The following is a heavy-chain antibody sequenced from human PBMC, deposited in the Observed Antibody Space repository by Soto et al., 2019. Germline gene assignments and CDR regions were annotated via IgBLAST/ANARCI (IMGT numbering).Heavy chain of an antibody. V-gene: IGHV1-18*01. CDR1: GYTFTSYG. CDR2: ISAYNGNT. CDR3: ARGRLLWFGELPDGMDV. D-gene: IGHD3-10*01. Sequence: ASVKVSCKASGYTFTSYGISWVRQAPGQGLEWMGWISAYNGNTNYAQKLQGRVTMTTDTSTSTAYMELRSLRSDDTAVYYCARGRLLWFGELPDGMDVWGQGTTVTVSS. J-gene: IGHJ6*02.